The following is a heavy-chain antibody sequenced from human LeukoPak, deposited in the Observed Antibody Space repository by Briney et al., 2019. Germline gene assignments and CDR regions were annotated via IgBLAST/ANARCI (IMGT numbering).Heavy chain of an antibody. J-gene: IGHJ4*02. Sequence: GGSLRLSCAASGFTFSNYAMNWVRQASGKGLEWVSGISGNGGNTYYADSVKGRFTISRDNSKNTLYLQMNSLRAEDTAVYYCARDLLDGLDYWGQGTLVTVSS. D-gene: IGHD3-10*01. CDR2: ISGNGGNT. V-gene: IGHV3-23*01. CDR1: GFTFSNYA. CDR3: ARDLLDGLDY.